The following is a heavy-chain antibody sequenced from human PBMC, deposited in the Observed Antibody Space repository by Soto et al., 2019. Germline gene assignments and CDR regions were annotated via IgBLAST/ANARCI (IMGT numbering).Heavy chain of an antibody. CDR1: GFTFSSYW. J-gene: IGHJ6*02. D-gene: IGHD3-9*01. CDR2: IKQDGSEK. Sequence: VGSLRLSCAASGFTFSSYWMSWVRQAPGKGLEWVANIKQDGSEKYYVDSVKGRFTISRDNAKNSLYLQMNSLRAEDTAVYYCARDLELRYFDWLLPAYYYYGMDVWGQGTTVTVSS. CDR3: ARDLELRYFDWLLPAYYYYGMDV. V-gene: IGHV3-7*01.